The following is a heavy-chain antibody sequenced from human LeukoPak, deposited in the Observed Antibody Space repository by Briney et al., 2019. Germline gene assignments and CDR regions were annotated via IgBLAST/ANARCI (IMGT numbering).Heavy chain of an antibody. V-gene: IGHV3-30*04. CDR2: ISYDGSNK. J-gene: IGHJ4*02. CDR1: GFTFSSYA. CDR3: AKDVGKWESLHFFDY. Sequence: PGGSLRLSCAASGFTFSSYAMHWVRQAPGKGLEWVAVISYDGSNKYHADSVKGRFTISRDNSRNTLYLQMNSLRGDDTAVYYCAKDVGKWESLHFFDYWGQGTLVTVSS. D-gene: IGHD1-26*01.